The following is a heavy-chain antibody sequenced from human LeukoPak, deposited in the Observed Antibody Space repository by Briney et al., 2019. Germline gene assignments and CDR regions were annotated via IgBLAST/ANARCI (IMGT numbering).Heavy chain of an antibody. J-gene: IGHJ6*03. CDR3: AKGGGYEAQYYYYYLDV. CDR2: IRYDGSNK. CDR1: GFTFSDYY. V-gene: IGHV3-30*02. Sequence: GGSLRLSCAASGFTFSDYYMSWIRQAPGKGLEWVAFIRYDGSNKYYADSVKGRFTISRDNSKNTLYLQMKSLRAEDTAVYYCAKGGGYEAQYYYYYLDVWGKGTTVTVSS. D-gene: IGHD5-12*01.